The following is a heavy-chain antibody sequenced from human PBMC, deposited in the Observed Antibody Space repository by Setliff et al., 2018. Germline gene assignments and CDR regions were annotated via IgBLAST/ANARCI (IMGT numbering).Heavy chain of an antibody. CDR1: GFTFSSYE. D-gene: IGHD2-21*01. CDR2: ISSSGSTI. V-gene: IGHV3-48*03. CDR3: ARNIPWTQPIDY. J-gene: IGHJ4*02. Sequence: LRLSCAASGFTFSSYEMNWVRQAPGKGPEWVSYISSSGSTIYYADSVKGRFTISRDNAKNSLYLQMNSLRAEDTAVYYCARNIPWTQPIDYWGQGTLVTVSS.